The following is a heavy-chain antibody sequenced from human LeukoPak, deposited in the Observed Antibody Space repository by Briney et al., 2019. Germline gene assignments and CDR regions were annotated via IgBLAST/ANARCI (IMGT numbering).Heavy chain of an antibody. CDR3: ARAYGSGSYYYFDY. D-gene: IGHD3-10*01. CDR2: IYYSGST. CDR1: GGSISSYY. V-gene: IGHV4-59*01. Sequence: PSESLSLTCTVSGGSISSYYWSWIRQPPGKGMEWIGYIYYSGSTNYHPSLKGRVTISVDTSKNQFSLKLSSVTAADTAVYYCARAYGSGSYYYFDYWGQGTLVTVSS. J-gene: IGHJ4*02.